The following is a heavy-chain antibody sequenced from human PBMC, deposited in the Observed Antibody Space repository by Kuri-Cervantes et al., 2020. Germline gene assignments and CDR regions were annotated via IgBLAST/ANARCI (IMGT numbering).Heavy chain of an antibody. V-gene: IGHV4-61*01. CDR3: ARDGGDGSQYYFDY. Sequence: SETLSLTCTVSGGSINRGSYYWGWIRQPPGKGLEWIGYINYSGSTNYKPSLKSRVSISVDTSKNQFSLKLSSVTAADTAVYYCARDGGDGSQYYFDYWGQGTLVTVSS. J-gene: IGHJ4*02. D-gene: IGHD2-21*01. CDR1: GGSINRGSYY. CDR2: INYSGST.